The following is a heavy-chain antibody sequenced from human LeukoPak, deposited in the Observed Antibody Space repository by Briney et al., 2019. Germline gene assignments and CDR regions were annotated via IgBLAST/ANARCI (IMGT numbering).Heavy chain of an antibody. CDR3: ARVGGWEPKLHGVTFDC. J-gene: IGHJ4*02. D-gene: IGHD1-26*01. Sequence: PSETLSLTCTVSGGSISSYYWSWIRQPPGRGLEWIGYIYYSGSTNYNPSLKSRVTMSVDTSKNQFSLELSSVTAADTAVYFCARVGGWEPKLHGVTFDCLGQGTLVTVSS. CDR2: IYYSGST. V-gene: IGHV4-59*01. CDR1: GGSISSYY.